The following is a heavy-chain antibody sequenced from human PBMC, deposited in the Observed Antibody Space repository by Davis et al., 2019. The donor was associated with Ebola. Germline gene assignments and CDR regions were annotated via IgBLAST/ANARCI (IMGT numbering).Heavy chain of an antibody. Sequence: PSETLSLTCTVSGGSIRSYYWNWIRQAPGKGLVWIGYVSYSGRTNYSPTLKIRVTISRDASRNQFSLTLSSVTTADTAVYYCARADYDSADGLFGLDVWGQGTTVTVSS. D-gene: IGHD3-22*01. CDR1: GGSIRSYY. CDR3: ARADYDSADGLFGLDV. V-gene: IGHV4-59*01. CDR2: VSYSGRT. J-gene: IGHJ6*02.